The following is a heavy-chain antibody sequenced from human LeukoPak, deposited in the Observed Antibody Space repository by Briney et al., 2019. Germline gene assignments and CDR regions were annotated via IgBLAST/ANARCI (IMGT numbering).Heavy chain of an antibody. D-gene: IGHD3-22*01. Sequence: GGAVRLSCAASGFTFSSYGMHWDRQAPGKGLEWAAVIWYDGSNKYYADSVKGRFPISRDNSKNTLYLQMNSLRAEDTAVYYCARRHYYDSSGYAWFDPWGQGTLVADPS. CDR2: IWYDGSNK. CDR3: ARRHYYDSSGYAWFDP. CDR1: GFTFSSYG. J-gene: IGHJ5*02. V-gene: IGHV3-33*01.